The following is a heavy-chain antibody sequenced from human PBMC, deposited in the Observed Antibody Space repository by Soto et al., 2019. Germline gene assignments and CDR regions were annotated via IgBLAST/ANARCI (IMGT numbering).Heavy chain of an antibody. CDR3: ARDPRSGSYLGYYYYGIDV. Sequence: ASVKVSCKASGYTFTSYYMHWVRQAPGQGLEWMGIINPSGGSTSYAQKFQGRVTMTRDTSTSTVYMELSSLRSEDTAVYYCARDPRSGSYLGYYYYGIDVWGQGTTVTVSS. CDR1: GYTFTSYY. CDR2: INPSGGST. J-gene: IGHJ6*02. D-gene: IGHD3-10*01. V-gene: IGHV1-46*01.